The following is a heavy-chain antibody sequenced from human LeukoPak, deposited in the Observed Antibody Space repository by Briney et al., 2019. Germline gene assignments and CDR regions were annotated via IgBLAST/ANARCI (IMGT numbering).Heavy chain of an antibody. V-gene: IGHV3-66*01. CDR2: IYTGGTT. CDR1: GFTVSSQY. J-gene: IGHJ6*02. D-gene: IGHD2-2*01. Sequence: GGSLRLSCAASGFTVSSQYMSWVRQAPGKGLEWVSVIYTGGTTHYADSVKGRFTISRDNARNTLYLQMNSLRAEDTAVYYCARRKVVSAYYYGMDVWGQGTTVTVSS. CDR3: ARRKVVSAYYYGMDV.